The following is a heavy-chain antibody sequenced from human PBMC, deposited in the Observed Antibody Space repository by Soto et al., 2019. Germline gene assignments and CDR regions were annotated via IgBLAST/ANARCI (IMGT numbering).Heavy chain of an antibody. CDR2: IYHSGST. D-gene: IGHD3-10*01. CDR1: CGSISSGGYS. V-gene: IGHV4-30-2*01. J-gene: IGHJ4*02. Sequence: PSETLSLTCAFSCGSISSGGYSWSWIRQPPGKGLEWIGYIYHSGSTYYNPSLKSRVTISVDRSKNQFSLKLSSVTAADTAVYYCARGPMVRGTPYFDYWGQGTLVTVSS. CDR3: ARGPMVRGTPYFDY.